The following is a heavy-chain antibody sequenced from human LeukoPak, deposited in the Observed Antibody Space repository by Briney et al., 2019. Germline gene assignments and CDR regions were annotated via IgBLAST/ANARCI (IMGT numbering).Heavy chain of an antibody. J-gene: IGHJ6*02. CDR2: IKQDGSEK. Sequence: GGSLRLSCVASGFSFSTYAMSWVRQAPGKGLEWVANIKQDGSEKYYVDSVKGRFTISRDNAKNALYLQMNSLRAEDTAVYYCARYSGSYEVNYYYYYGVDVWGQGTTVTVSS. CDR3: ARYSGSYEVNYYYYYGVDV. V-gene: IGHV3-7*03. CDR1: GFSFSTYA. D-gene: IGHD1-26*01.